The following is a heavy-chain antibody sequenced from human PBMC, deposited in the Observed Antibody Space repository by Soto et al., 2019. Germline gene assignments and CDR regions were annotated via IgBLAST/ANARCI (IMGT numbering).Heavy chain of an antibody. CDR3: ARAECSSPDCLTAYYSYGLDV. Sequence: LRLSCAASGFTFSNFEMHWVRQAPGKGLEWVSYINTAGSTKYYAESVKGRFTISRDNARNSLFLQMNSLRAEDTAVYYCARAECSSPDCLTAYYSYGLDVWGQGSTVTV. J-gene: IGHJ6*02. CDR2: INTAGSTK. CDR1: GFTFSNFE. D-gene: IGHD3-9*01. V-gene: IGHV3-48*03.